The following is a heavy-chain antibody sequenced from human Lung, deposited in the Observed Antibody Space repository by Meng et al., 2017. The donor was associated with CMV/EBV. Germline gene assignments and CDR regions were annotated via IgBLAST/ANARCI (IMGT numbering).Heavy chain of an antibody. CDR1: GGSISSSSYY. CDR3: ARHFGEWQQPYYYYYGMDV. J-gene: IGHJ6*02. D-gene: IGHD3-16*01. V-gene: IGHV4-39*01. CDR2: IYYSGST. Sequence: AGSLRLXCTVSGGSISSSSYYWGWIRQPPGKGLEWIGSIYYSGSTYYNPSLKSRVTISVDTSKNQFSLKLSSVTAADTAVYYCARHFGEWQQPYYYYYGMDVXGQGXTVTVSS.